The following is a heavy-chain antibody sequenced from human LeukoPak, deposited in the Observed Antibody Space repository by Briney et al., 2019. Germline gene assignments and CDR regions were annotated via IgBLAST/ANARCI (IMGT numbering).Heavy chain of an antibody. CDR2: IYSGGST. CDR3: ARGFSGVLRYFDY. J-gene: IGHJ4*02. V-gene: IGHV3-53*01. Sequence: PGGSLRLSCAASGFTVSSNYMSWVRQAPGKGLEWVSVIYSGGSTYYADSAKGRFTISRDNSKNTLYLQMNSLRAEDTAVYYCARGFSGVLRYFDYWGQGTLVTVSS. D-gene: IGHD3-9*01. CDR1: GFTVSSNY.